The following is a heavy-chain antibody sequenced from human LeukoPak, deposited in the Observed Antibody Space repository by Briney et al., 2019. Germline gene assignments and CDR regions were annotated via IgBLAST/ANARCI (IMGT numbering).Heavy chain of an antibody. CDR1: GGSISSYY. V-gene: IGHV4-4*08. D-gene: IGHD4-11*01. J-gene: IGHJ5*01. CDR2: IYTSGST. CDR3: AREDYSYPTSGPFDS. Sequence: SETLSLTCTVSGGSISSYYWSWIRQPPGKGLEWIGRIYTSGSTNYNPSLKSRVTISVDTSKNQFSLKLSSVTAADTAVYYCAREDYSYPTSGPFDSWGQGTLVTVSS.